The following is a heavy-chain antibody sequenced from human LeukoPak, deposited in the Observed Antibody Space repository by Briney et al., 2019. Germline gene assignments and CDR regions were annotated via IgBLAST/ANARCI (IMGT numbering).Heavy chain of an antibody. CDR2: ISYDGSNK. V-gene: IGHV3-30*04. D-gene: IGHD6-13*01. CDR1: GFTFSSYA. Sequence: GSLRLSCAASGFTFSSYAMHWVRQAPGKGLEWVAVISYDGSNKYYADSVKGRFTISRDNSKNTLYLQMNSLRAEDTAVYYCARARYSSSWYQIIDYWGQGTLVTVSS. J-gene: IGHJ4*02. CDR3: ARARYSSSWYQIIDY.